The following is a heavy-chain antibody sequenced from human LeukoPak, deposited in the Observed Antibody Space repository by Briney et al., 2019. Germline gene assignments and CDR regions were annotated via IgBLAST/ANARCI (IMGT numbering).Heavy chain of an antibody. CDR3: AREGGPYRPLDY. CDR1: GGSISTTNW. V-gene: IGHV4-4*02. Sequence: SGTLSLTCGVSGGSISTTNWWAWVRQPPGEGLEWIGEVHLSGRTHYNPSLESRVTMSVDMSENHISLRLTSVTAADTAVYYCAREGGPYRPLDYSGQGTLVTVSS. CDR2: VHLSGRT. J-gene: IGHJ4*02.